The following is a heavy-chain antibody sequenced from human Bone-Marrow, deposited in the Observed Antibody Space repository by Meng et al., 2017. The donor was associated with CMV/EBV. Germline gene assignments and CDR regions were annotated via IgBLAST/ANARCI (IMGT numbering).Heavy chain of an antibody. CDR2: INQDGSEK. Sequence: GESLKISCAASELLLRNYWMSWVRQAPGMGLEWVANINQDGSEKYYVDSVKGRFTISRDNAKNSLYLQMNSLRAEDTAVYYCARELSRLRHYHYGMDVWGQGTTVTVSS. CDR3: ARELSRLRHYHYGMDV. D-gene: IGHD5-12*01. V-gene: IGHV3-7*01. J-gene: IGHJ6*02. CDR1: ELLLRNYW.